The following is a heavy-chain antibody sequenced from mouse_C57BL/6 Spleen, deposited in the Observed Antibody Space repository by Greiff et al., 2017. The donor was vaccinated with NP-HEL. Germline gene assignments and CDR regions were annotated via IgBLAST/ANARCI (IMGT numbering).Heavy chain of an antibody. Sequence: QVQLKQSGAELVKPGASVKISCKASGYAFSSYWMNWVKQRPGKGLEWIGQIYPGDGDTNYNGKFKGKATLTADKSSSTAYMQLSSLTSEDSAVYFCARGIYDGFHAMDYWGQGTSVTVSS. CDR2: IYPGDGDT. V-gene: IGHV1-80*01. D-gene: IGHD2-3*01. J-gene: IGHJ4*01. CDR1: GYAFSSYW. CDR3: ARGIYDGFHAMDY.